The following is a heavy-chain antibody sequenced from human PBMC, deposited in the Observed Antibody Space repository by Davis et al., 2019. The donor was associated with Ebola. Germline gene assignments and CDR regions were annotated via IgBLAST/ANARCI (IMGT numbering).Heavy chain of an antibody. D-gene: IGHD6-6*01. Sequence: GESLKISCAASGFTFSSYAMSWVRQTPGKGLEWVSAITGSGSLTGYADSVKGRFTISRDNAKNSLYLQMNSLRAEDTAVYYCARSSIAARPGYYYGMDVWGQGTTVTVSS. V-gene: IGHV3-23*01. CDR1: GFTFSSYA. CDR3: ARSSIAARPGYYYGMDV. J-gene: IGHJ6*02. CDR2: ITGSGSLT.